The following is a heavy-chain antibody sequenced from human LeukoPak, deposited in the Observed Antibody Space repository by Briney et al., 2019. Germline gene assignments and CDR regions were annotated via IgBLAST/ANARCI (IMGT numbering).Heavy chain of an antibody. CDR1: GFSSIDYW. CDR3: ARGRGPYGWFDP. D-gene: IGHD3-10*01. J-gene: IGHJ5*02. CDR2: MNSDGTTT. V-gene: IGHV3-74*01. Sequence: GGSLRLSCAASGFSSIDYWMHWVRHAPGKGLVWVSRMNSDGTTTNYADSVKGRFTISRDNAKNTLYLQMNSLRAEDTAVYYCARGRGPYGWFDPWGQGTLVTVSS.